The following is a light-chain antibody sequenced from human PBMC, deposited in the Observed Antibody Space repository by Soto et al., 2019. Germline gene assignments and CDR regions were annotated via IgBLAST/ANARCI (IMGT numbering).Light chain of an antibody. J-gene: IGKJ1*01. CDR3: QQYNDNWT. CDR2: KAS. Sequence: DIQMTQSPSTLSASVGDRVTITCRASQSISSWLAWYQQKPGTAPNLLIYKASTLQSGVPSRFSGSVSGTEFTLTISSLQPDDSATYSCQQYNDNWTFGQGTKVAIK. CDR1: QSISSW. V-gene: IGKV1-5*03.